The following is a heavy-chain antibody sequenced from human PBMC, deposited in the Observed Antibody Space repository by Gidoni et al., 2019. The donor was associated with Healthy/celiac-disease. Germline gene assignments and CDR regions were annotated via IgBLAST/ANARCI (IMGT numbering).Heavy chain of an antibody. V-gene: IGHV1-3*01. J-gene: IGHJ6*02. CDR1: GYTFTSYA. CDR3: AREEVYYGSGSFYYYYGMDV. D-gene: IGHD3-10*01. Sequence: QVQLVQSGAEVKKPGASVTVSCKASGYTFTSYAMHWVRQAPGQRLEWMGWINAGNGNTKYSQKFQGRVTITRDTSASTAYMELSSLRSEDTAVYYCAREEVYYGSGSFYYYYGMDVWGQGTTVTVSS. CDR2: INAGNGNT.